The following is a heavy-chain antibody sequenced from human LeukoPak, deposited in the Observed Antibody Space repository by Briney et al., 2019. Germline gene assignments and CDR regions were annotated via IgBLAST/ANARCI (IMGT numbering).Heavy chain of an antibody. CDR3: ARGKRGPTYYDFWSGYRPHDYGMDV. CDR1: GYTFTSYD. CDR2: MNPNSGNT. V-gene: IGHV1-8*01. Sequence: ASVKVSCKASGYTFTSYDINWVRQATGQGPEWMGWMNPNSGNTGYAQKFQGRVTMTRNTSISTAYMELSSLRSEDTAVYYCARGKRGPTYYDFWSGYRPHDYGMDVWGQGTTVTVSS. D-gene: IGHD3-3*01. J-gene: IGHJ6*02.